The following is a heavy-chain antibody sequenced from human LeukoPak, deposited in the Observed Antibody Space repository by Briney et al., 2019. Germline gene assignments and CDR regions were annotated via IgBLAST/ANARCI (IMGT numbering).Heavy chain of an antibody. CDR2: ISSSSSTI. D-gene: IGHD3-16*02. CDR1: GFTFSSYS. Sequence: GGSLRLSCAASGFTFSSYSMNWVRQAPGKGLEGVSYISSSSSTIYHADSVKGRFTISKDNAKNTLYLQMHRLRAEDTAVYYCARGVGGDYRYTVDYWGQGTLVTASS. V-gene: IGHV3-48*04. J-gene: IGHJ4*02. CDR3: ARGVGGDYRYTVDY.